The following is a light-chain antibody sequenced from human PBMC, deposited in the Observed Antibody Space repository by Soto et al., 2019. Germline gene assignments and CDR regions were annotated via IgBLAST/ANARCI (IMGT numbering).Light chain of an antibody. CDR1: QSISSY. Sequence: DIQMTQSPSALAASVGDRVTITCRASQSISSYLNWYQQKPGKAPKLLIYAASSLQSGVPSRFSGRGSGTDFTLTISSLQPDDFATYYCKQYNSYWITFGQGTQRETK. J-gene: IGKJ5*01. CDR2: AAS. V-gene: IGKV1-16*01. CDR3: KQYNSYWIT.